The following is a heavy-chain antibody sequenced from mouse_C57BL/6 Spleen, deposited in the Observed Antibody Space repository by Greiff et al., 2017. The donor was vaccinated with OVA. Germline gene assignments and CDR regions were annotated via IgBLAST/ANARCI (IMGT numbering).Heavy chain of an antibody. J-gene: IGHJ2*01. Sequence: VKLVESGAELMKPGASVKLSCKATGYTFTGYWIEWVQQRPGHGLEWIGEILPGSGSTNYNEKFNGKATFTADTSSNTAYMQRRSLTTEDSAIDYCARWRDYDYFDYWGQGTTLTVSA. V-gene: IGHV1-9*01. CDR2: ILPGSGST. D-gene: IGHD2-4*01. CDR3: ARWRDYDYFDY. CDR1: GYTFTGYW.